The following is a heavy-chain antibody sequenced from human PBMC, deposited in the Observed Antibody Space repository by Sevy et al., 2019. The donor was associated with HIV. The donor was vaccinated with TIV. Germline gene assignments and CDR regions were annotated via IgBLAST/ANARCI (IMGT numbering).Heavy chain of an antibody. CDR3: ARQRGVVLVPAAAFDY. D-gene: IGHD2-2*01. Sequence: GGSLRLSCAASGFTFDDYAMHWVRQAPGKGLEWVSGISWNSGTIGYADSVKGRFTIYRDNAKNSLYLQMNSLGAEDTALYYCARQRGVVLVPAAAFDYWGQGTLVTVSS. CDR2: ISWNSGTI. CDR1: GFTFDDYA. J-gene: IGHJ4*02. V-gene: IGHV3-9*01.